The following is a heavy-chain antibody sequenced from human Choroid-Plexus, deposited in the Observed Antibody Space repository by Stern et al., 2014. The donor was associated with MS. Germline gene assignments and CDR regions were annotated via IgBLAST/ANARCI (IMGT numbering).Heavy chain of an antibody. D-gene: IGHD2/OR15-2a*01. CDR1: GFTLGSFA. J-gene: IGHJ5*02. Sequence: VQLVESGGGVVQPGRPLRLSCVASGFTLGSFAMHWVRQAPGKGLGWVAGVSYYGSNKYYGDSVKGRFTISRDNSQNTLYMQMSSLRPEDTAVYYCAKDRQYLAYFFDHWGQGSLVTVSS. CDR2: VSYYGSNK. V-gene: IGHV3-30*18. CDR3: AKDRQYLAYFFDH.